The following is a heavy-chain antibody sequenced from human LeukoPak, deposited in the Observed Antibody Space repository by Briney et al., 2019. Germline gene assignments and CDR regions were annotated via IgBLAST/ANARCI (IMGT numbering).Heavy chain of an antibody. J-gene: IGHJ3*02. D-gene: IGHD2-15*01. CDR2: ISGDGGST. V-gene: IGHV3-43*02. CDR3: AKEIDTLGTNAFDI. CDR1: GFTFDDYA. Sequence: GVSLRLSCAASGFTFDDYAMHWVRQAPGKGLEWVSLISGDGGSTYYADSVRGRFTISRDNSKNSLHLQMDSLRTEDTAFYYCAKEIDTLGTNAFDIWGQGTMVTVSS.